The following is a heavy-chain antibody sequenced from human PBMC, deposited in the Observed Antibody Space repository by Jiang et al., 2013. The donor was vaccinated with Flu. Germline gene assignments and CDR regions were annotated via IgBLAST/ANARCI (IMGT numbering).Heavy chain of an antibody. Sequence: SGPGLVKPSETLSLTCSVSGGSISNNWWSWVRQPPGKGLEWIGYIYSSGSGSAVYSPSLKSRVTMSLDPSENQFSLKLTSVTAADTALYYCARLHCSSGSCYEGDWGQGNPGHRLL. V-gene: IGHV4-4*09. J-gene: IGHJ4*02. CDR3: ARLHCSSGSCYEGD. CDR1: GGSISNNW. CDR2: IYSSGSGSA. D-gene: IGHD2-15*01.